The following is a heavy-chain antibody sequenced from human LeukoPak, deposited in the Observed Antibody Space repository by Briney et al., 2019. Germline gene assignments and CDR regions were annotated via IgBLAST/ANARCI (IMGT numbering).Heavy chain of an antibody. V-gene: IGHV4-4*07. CDR1: GGSLSPFY. Sequence: KSSETLSLTCTVSGGSLSPFYWNWLRQPAGSRLEWVGRIYITGSTNYNPSLWGRVTMSLDTSKNQFSLKVTSVTAADTAVYYCANKRNTAPYYFDYWGQGTLVTVSS. J-gene: IGHJ4*02. CDR2: IYITGST. D-gene: IGHD5-18*01. CDR3: ANKRNTAPYYFDY.